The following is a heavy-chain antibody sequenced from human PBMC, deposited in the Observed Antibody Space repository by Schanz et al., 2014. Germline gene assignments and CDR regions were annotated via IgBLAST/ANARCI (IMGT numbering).Heavy chain of an antibody. CDR1: GGTFSSYT. Sequence: QVQLVQSGAEVKKPGSSVKVSCTASGGTFSSYTISWIRQAPGQGLEWMGRIIPVLAIADYAQKFQGRVTITADKSTFTAYMDVSSLRSEDTAVYYCAREVGLYDRGWFDPWGQGTLVTVSS. CDR2: IIPVLAIA. J-gene: IGHJ5*02. CDR3: AREVGLYDRGWFDP. V-gene: IGHV1-69*08. D-gene: IGHD3-22*01.